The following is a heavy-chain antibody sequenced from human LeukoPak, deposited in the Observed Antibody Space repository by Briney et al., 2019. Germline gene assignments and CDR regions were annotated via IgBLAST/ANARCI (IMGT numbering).Heavy chain of an antibody. Sequence: PGGSLRLSCAASGFTFSSYAMSWVRQAPGKGLEWVSFISPSGDRTSNADSVEGRFTISRDNTRNTLYLQMNSLRDEDTGVYYFVIMHGYYDGSGFWVQWGQGTLVTVYS. CDR3: VIMHGYYDGSGFWVQ. CDR1: GFTFSSYA. V-gene: IGHV3-23*01. D-gene: IGHD3-22*01. CDR2: ISPSGDRT. J-gene: IGHJ4*02.